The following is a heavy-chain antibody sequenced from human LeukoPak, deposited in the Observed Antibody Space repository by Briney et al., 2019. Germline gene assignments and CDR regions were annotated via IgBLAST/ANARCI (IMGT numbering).Heavy chain of an antibody. V-gene: IGHV1-8*02. J-gene: IGHJ4*02. CDR1: GYIFTSYF. Sequence: GASVKVSCKASGYIFTSYFMHWVRQATGQGLEWMGWMNPNSANAGYSQKFQDRVTMTRSTSISTAYMELSSLRSEDTAVYYCARGAWSSSGYTALYYFDYWGQGTLVTVSS. D-gene: IGHD6-19*01. CDR3: ARGAWSSSGYTALYYFDY. CDR2: MNPNSANA.